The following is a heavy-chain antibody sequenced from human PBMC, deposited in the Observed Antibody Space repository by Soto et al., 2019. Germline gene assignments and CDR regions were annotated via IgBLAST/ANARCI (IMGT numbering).Heavy chain of an antibody. Sequence: SETLSLTCAVSGGSISSGGYSWSWIRQPPGKGLEWIGYIYHSGSTYYNPSLKSRVTISVDRSKNQFSLKLSSVIAADTAVYYCAREGDPPGGFDPWGQGTLVTVSS. CDR2: IYHSGST. D-gene: IGHD3-10*01. CDR3: AREGDPPGGFDP. J-gene: IGHJ5*02. CDR1: GGSISSGGYS. V-gene: IGHV4-30-2*01.